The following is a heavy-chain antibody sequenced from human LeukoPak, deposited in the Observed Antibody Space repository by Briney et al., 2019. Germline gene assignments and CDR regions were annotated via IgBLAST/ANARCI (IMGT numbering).Heavy chain of an antibody. J-gene: IGHJ4*02. CDR3: ARGTGWLTTDILTGYYPDFDY. CDR2: INTNTGNP. CDR1: EYTFTSYA. D-gene: IGHD3-9*01. Sequence: ASVTVSCTASEYTFTSYAMNWVRQAPGQGLEWMGWINTNTGNPTYAQGFTGRFVFSLDTSVSTAYLQISSLKAEDTAVYYCARGTGWLTTDILTGYYPDFDYWGQGTLVTVSS. V-gene: IGHV7-4-1*02.